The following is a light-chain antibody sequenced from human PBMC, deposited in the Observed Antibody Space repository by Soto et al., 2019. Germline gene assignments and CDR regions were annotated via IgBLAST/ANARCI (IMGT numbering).Light chain of an antibody. CDR3: SSYTSSSTLVV. V-gene: IGLV2-14*01. Sequence: QCALTQPASVSGSPGQSITISCTGTSSDVGGYNYVSWYQQHPGKAPKLMIYEVSNRPSGVSNRFSGSKSGNTASLTISGLQAEDEADYYCSSYTSSSTLVVFGGGTQLTVL. J-gene: IGLJ2*01. CDR1: SSDVGGYNY. CDR2: EVS.